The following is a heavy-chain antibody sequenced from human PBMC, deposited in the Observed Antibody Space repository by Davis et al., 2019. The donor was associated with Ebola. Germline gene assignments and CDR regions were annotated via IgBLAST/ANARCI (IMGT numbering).Heavy chain of an antibody. D-gene: IGHD2-15*01. V-gene: IGHV1-18*01. CDR3: ARGYCSGGSCYSPDY. CDR1: GYTFSSYG. CDR2: INGYNGNT. Sequence: AASVKVSCKASGYTFSSYGISWVRQAPGQGLEWMGWINGYNGNTNYAQKLQGRVTMTTDTSTSTAYMELRSLRSDDTAVYYCARGYCSGGSCYSPDYWGQGTLVTVSS. J-gene: IGHJ4*02.